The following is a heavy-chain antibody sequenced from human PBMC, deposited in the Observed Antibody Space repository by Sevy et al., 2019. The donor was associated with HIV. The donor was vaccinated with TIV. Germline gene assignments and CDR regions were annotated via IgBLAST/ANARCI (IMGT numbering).Heavy chain of an antibody. CDR3: AKDISGEGYLGSGYFDY. D-gene: IGHD2-15*01. V-gene: IGHV3-43*01. CDR1: GFTFDDYT. Sequence: GGSLRLSCAASGFTFDDYTMNWVRQAPGKGLEWVSLITWDGGSTYYADSVKGRFTISRDNSKNSLYLQMNSLRTEDTALYYCAKDISGEGYLGSGYFDYWGQRTLVTVSS. J-gene: IGHJ4*02. CDR2: ITWDGGST.